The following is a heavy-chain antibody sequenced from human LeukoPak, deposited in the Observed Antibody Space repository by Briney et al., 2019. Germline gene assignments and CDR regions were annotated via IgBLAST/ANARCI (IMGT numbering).Heavy chain of an antibody. J-gene: IGHJ4*02. D-gene: IGHD2-15*01. CDR3: ASCSGGSCHYFDY. CDR1: GGSISSSSYY. V-gene: IGHV4-39*01. CDR2: IFYSGST. Sequence: SETLSLTCTVSGGSISSSSYYWGWIRQPPGRGLEWIGSIFYSGSTHYNPSLKSRVTISIDMSKNQFSLKLTSVTAADTAVYYCASCSGGSCHYFDYWGQGTLVTVSS.